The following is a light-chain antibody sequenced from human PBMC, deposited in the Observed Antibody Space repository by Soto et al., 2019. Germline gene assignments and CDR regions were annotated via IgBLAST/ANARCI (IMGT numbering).Light chain of an antibody. Sequence: DIVMTQSPDSLAVSLGERATINCKSSQRVLYSSNKKNYLAWYQKKPGQPPKVLIYWASTRESGVTDRFSGSGSGTDFTLTISSLQAEDVALYYCHQYYTTPWTFGQGTKVEVK. CDR1: QRVLYSSNKKNY. V-gene: IGKV4-1*01. CDR2: WAS. J-gene: IGKJ1*01. CDR3: HQYYTTPWT.